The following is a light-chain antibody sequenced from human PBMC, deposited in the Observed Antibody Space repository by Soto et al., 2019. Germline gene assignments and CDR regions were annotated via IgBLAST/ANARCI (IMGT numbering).Light chain of an antibody. CDR1: CSDVGGHTY. CDR2: GVS. V-gene: IGLV2-14*01. J-gene: IGLJ1*01. CDR3: SSYTSTRTYV. Sequence: QSVLTQPASVSGFPGQSVTISCTGTCSDVGGHTYVSWYRHLPGEAHDLVLYGVSDRRSGVSGGFSGSKSGDTASLTVSGLQAEDEADYYCSSYTSTRTYVFGTGTKVTVL.